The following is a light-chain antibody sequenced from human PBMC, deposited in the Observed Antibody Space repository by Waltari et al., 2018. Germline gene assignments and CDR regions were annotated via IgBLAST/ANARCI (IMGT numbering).Light chain of an antibody. CDR1: RSNIGNTY. V-gene: IGLV1-47*01. J-gene: IGLJ3*02. CDR3: AAWHESLSGWV. CDR2: WND. Sequence: QSVLNQPPSASGTPGQTVTISCFGSRSNIGNTYIYWYQHVPGTAPKLLIYWNDRRPSGVPDRFSASKSGTTATLIISGLRSDDEADYFCAAWHESLSGWVFGGGTKLTVL.